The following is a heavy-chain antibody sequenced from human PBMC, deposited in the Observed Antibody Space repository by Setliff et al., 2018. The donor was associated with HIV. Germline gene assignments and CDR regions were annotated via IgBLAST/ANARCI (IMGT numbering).Heavy chain of an antibody. V-gene: IGHV5-10-1*01. CDR1: GYKFTGYW. Sequence: GESLKISCKASGYKFTGYWINWVRQMPGKGLEWMGRIDPSDSYVDYSPSFQGHVTISMDKSVSSAHLQWSSLKASDTAMYYCARHKNGAYSLDSWGQGTLVTVSS. CDR2: IDPSDSYV. J-gene: IGHJ4*02. D-gene: IGHD4-17*01. CDR3: ARHKNGAYSLDS.